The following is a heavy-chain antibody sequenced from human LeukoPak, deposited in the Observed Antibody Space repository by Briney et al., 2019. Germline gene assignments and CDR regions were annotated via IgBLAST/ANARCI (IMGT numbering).Heavy chain of an antibody. V-gene: IGHV3-7*01. CDR1: GFSFSDHW. D-gene: IGHD5-24*01. J-gene: IGHJ4*02. Sequence: GGSLRLSCEASGFSFSDHWMGWVRQARGKELACVANIKHDGSGKEYVDSVKGRFTISRDNAKNSVYLEMSSLRAEDTAVYYCAKWRWRQSEYEDWGQGTLVTVSS. CDR2: IKHDGSGK. CDR3: AKWRWRQSEYED.